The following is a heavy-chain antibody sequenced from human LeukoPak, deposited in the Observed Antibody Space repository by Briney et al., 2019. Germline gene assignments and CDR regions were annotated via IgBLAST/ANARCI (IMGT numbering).Heavy chain of an antibody. V-gene: IGHV3-23*01. CDR3: AKEYSGYDFDY. D-gene: IGHD5-12*01. CDR2: TSGSGVNS. CDR1: GFTLRSYD. J-gene: IGHJ4*02. Sequence: GGSLRLSCAASGFTLRSYDMSWVRQAPGKGLDWVAATSGSGVNSYYADSVRGRFTISRDNSQNTLYLQMDSLRAEDTALYYCAKEYSGYDFDYWGQGTLVTVSS.